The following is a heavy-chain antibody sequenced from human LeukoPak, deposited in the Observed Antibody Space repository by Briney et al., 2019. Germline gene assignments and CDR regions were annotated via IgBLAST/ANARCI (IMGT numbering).Heavy chain of an antibody. D-gene: IGHD4-17*01. CDR3: TRDYGDYAFDS. CDR2: ITAGGTAI. CDR1: EFTFSVYQ. V-gene: IGHV3-11*04. Sequence: PGGSLRLSCAASEFTFSVYQMTWIRQAPGKGLEWVSYITAGGTAIFYADSVKGRFTISRDNAKNTLFLQMDSLRADDTAVYNGTRDYGDYAFDSWGQGTLVTVSS. J-gene: IGHJ4*02.